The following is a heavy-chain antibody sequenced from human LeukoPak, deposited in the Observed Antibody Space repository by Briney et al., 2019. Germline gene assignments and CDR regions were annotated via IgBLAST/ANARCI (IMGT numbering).Heavy chain of an antibody. D-gene: IGHD2-8*01. CDR1: VGTFISYA. J-gene: IGHJ4*02. CDR3: ARGQYCTNGVCYRFGYFDY. V-gene: IGHV1-69*05. CDR2: IIPIFGTA. Sequence: ASVKVSCKASVGTFISYAISRVRQARGQGRAWMGGIIPIFGTANYAQKFQGRVTITTDESTSTAYMELSRLRSEDTAVYYCARGQYCTNGVCYRFGYFDYWDQGTLVTVSS.